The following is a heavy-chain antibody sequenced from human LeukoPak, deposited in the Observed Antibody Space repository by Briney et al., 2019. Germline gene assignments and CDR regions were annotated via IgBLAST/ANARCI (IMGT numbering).Heavy chain of an antibody. CDR1: GGSISSYY. Sequence: SETLSLTCTVSGGSISSYYWSWIRQPPGKGLEWIGYIYYSGSTNYNPSLKSRVTISVDTSKNQFSLKLSSVTAADTAVYYCARVNVAAARNYYYYYMDVWGKGTTVTVSS. J-gene: IGHJ6*03. D-gene: IGHD6-13*01. V-gene: IGHV4-59*01. CDR3: ARVNVAAARNYYYYYMDV. CDR2: IYYSGST.